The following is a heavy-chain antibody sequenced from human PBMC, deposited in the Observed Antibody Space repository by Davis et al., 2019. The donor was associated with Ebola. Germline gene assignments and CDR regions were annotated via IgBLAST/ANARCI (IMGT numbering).Heavy chain of an antibody. CDR3: AKDYLDY. CDR2: ISYDGRNK. V-gene: IGHV3-30*18. Sequence: GESLKISCAASGFTFSSYWMSWVRQAPGKGLEWVAVISYDGRNKYYADSVKGRFTISRDNSKNTLYLQMNSLRAEDTAVYYCAKDYLDYWGQGTLVTVSS. J-gene: IGHJ4*02. CDR1: GFTFSSYW.